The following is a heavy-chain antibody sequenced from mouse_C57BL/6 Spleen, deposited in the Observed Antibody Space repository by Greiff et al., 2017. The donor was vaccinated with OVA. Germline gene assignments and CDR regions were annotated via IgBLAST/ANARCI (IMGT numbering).Heavy chain of an antibody. CDR2: IHPNSGST. Sequence: VQLQQPGAELVKPGASVKLSCKASGYTFTSYWMHWVKQRPGQGLEWIGMIHPNSGSTNYNEKFKSKATLTVDKSSSTAYMQLSSLTSEDSADYYCARVDSSGYDYFDYWGQGTTLTVSS. CDR3: ARVDSSGYDYFDY. V-gene: IGHV1-64*01. J-gene: IGHJ2*01. D-gene: IGHD3-2*02. CDR1: GYTFTSYW.